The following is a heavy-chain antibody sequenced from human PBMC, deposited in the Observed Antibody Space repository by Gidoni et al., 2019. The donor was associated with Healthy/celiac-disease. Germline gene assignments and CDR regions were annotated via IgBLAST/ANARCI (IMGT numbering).Heavy chain of an antibody. CDR3: ARDSLGDDWFDY. Sequence: QLQLQESGPGLVKPSETLSLTCTVSGGSISSSSYYWGWIRQPPGKGLEWIGSIYYSGSTYYNPSLKSRVTISVDTSKNQFSLKLSSVTAADTAVYYCARDSLGDDWFDYWGQGTLVTVSS. CDR2: IYYSGST. J-gene: IGHJ4*02. V-gene: IGHV4-39*02. CDR1: GGSISSSSYY. D-gene: IGHD3-16*01.